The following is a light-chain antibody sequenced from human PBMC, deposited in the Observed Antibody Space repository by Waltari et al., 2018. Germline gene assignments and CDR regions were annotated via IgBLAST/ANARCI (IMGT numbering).Light chain of an antibody. J-gene: IGLJ2*01. CDR3: SSYTSSSTYVV. CDR1: SSDVGGHNY. V-gene: IGLV2-14*01. CDR2: GVS. Sequence: QSALTQPASVSGSPGQSLTLSCPGTSSDVGGHNYVPWYQQHPGKAPKLMISGVSNRPSGVSNRYSGSKSGNTASLTISGLQAEDEADYYCSSYTSSSTYVVFGGGTKLTVL.